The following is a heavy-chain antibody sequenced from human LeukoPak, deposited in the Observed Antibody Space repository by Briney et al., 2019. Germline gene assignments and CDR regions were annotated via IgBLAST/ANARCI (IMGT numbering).Heavy chain of an antibody. D-gene: IGHD3-3*01. Sequence: GGSLRLSCAASGFTFSSYAMSWVRQAPGKGLEWVSAISGSGGSTYYADSVKGRFTISRDNSKNTLYLQMNSLRAEDTAVYYCAKDGLHYDFWSGSPFDPWGQGTLATVSS. CDR2: ISGSGGST. V-gene: IGHV3-23*01. J-gene: IGHJ5*02. CDR3: AKDGLHYDFWSGSPFDP. CDR1: GFTFSSYA.